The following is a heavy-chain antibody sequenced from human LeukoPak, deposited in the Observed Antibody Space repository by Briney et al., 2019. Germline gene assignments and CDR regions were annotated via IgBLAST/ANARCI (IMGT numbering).Heavy chain of an antibody. CDR2: IYYSGST. V-gene: IGHV4-59*01. CDR1: GGSISSFY. D-gene: IGHD2-2*01. Sequence: SETLSLACTVSGGSISSFYGSWIRQPPGKGLEWFGYIYYSGSTNYNPSLKSRVTISVDTSKKQFSLKLSSVTAADTAVYYCARVDCSSTRQYYYYGMDVWGQGTTVTVSS. CDR3: ARVDCSSTRQYYYYGMDV. J-gene: IGHJ6*02.